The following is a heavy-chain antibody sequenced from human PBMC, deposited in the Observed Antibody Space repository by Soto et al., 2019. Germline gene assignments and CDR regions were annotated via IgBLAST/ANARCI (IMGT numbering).Heavy chain of an antibody. CDR2: IKQDGSEK. D-gene: IGHD5-12*01. CDR1: GFTFSSYW. Sequence: GGSLRLSCAASGFTFSSYWMSWVRQAPGKGLEWVANIKQDGSEKYYVDSVKGRFTISRDNAKNSLYLQMNSLRAEDTAVYYCAREEWLRLHYYYGMDVWGQGTTVTVSS. CDR3: AREEWLRLHYYYGMDV. V-gene: IGHV3-7*01. J-gene: IGHJ6*02.